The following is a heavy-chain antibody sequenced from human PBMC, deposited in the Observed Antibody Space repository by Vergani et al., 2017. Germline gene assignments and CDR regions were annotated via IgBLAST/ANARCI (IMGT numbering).Heavy chain of an antibody. V-gene: IGHV3-23*01. CDR3: AKVVAVAGVFQH. CDR1: GFTFSSYA. CDR2: LSGSGGST. D-gene: IGHD6-19*01. Sequence: EVQLLESGGGLVQPGGSLRLSCAASGFTFSSYAMCWVRQAPGKGLEWVSALSGSGGSTYDADSVKGRFTISRDNSKNTLYLQMNSLRAEDTAVYYCAKVVAVAGVFQHWGQGTLVTVSS. J-gene: IGHJ1*01.